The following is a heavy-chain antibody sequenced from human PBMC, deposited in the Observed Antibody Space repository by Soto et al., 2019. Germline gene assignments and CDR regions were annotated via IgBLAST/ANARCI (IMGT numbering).Heavy chain of an antibody. CDR3: ARRHLAVAVSPWFDP. V-gene: IGHV2-26*01. D-gene: IGHD3-16*01. J-gene: IGHJ5*02. Sequence: QVTLKESGPVLVNPTETLTLRCTVSGLSITDSEMGVSWIRQPPGKALEWLAHIDSSGEKSYRTFLKSRLTISKDTSKRQIVLIMTNMDPADTATYYCARRHLAVAVSPWFDPWGQVILVTVSS. CDR2: IDSSGEK. CDR1: GLSITDSEMG.